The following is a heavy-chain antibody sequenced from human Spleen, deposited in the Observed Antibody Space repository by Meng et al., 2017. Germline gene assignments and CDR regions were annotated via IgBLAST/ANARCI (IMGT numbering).Heavy chain of an antibody. V-gene: IGHV4-61*01. J-gene: IGHJ4*02. CDR1: GGSVSSGSYY. CDR3: ARGGGEMATIRAPFDY. CDR2: IYYSGST. D-gene: IGHD5-24*01. Sequence: SETLSLTCTVSGGSVSSGSYYWSWIRQPPGKGLEWIGYIYYSGSTNYNPSLKSRVTISVDTSKNQFSLKLSSVTAADTAVYYCARGGGEMATIRAPFDYWGQGTLVTVSS.